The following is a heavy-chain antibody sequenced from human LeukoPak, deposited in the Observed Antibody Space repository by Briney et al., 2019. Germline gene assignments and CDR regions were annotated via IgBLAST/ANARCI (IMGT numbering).Heavy chain of an antibody. CDR3: ARGGWFGELLPFDY. CDR2: MNPNSGNT. D-gene: IGHD3-10*01. CDR1: GHTFTSYD. Sequence: GASVKVSCKASGHTFTSYDINWVRQATGQGLEWMGWMNPNSGNTGYAQRFQGRVTMTRNTSISTAYMELSSLRSEDTAVYYCARGGWFGELLPFDYWGQGTLVTVSS. J-gene: IGHJ4*02. V-gene: IGHV1-8*01.